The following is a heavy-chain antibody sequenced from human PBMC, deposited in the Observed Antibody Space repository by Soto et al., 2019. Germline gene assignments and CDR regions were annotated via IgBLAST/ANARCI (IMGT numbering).Heavy chain of an antibody. V-gene: IGHV1-69*06. CDR3: AGTYYYDSSGYYHY. CDR1: VGTFSSYA. J-gene: IGHJ4*02. D-gene: IGHD3-22*01. Sequence: SVKVSCKASVGTFSSYAISWVRQAPGQGLEWMGGIIPIFGTANYAQKFQGRVTITADKSTSTAYMELSSLRSEDTAVYYCAGTYYYDSSGYYHYWGQGTLVTVSS. CDR2: IIPIFGTA.